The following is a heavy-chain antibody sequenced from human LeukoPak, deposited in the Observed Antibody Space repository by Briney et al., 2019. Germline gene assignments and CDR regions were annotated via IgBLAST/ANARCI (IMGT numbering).Heavy chain of an antibody. D-gene: IGHD3-22*01. Sequence: GGTLRLSCAASGFTFSNYGMNWVRQAPGKGLEWVSGISGSGGNTYYADCVKGRFTISRDNSKNTLYLQMNSLRAEDTAVYYCARAAVTTGDAFDIWGQGTMVTVSS. CDR1: GFTFSNYG. V-gene: IGHV3-23*01. CDR3: ARAAVTTGDAFDI. CDR2: ISGSGGNT. J-gene: IGHJ3*02.